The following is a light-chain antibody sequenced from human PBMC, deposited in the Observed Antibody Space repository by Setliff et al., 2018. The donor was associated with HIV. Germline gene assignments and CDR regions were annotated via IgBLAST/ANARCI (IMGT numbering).Light chain of an antibody. CDR1: SSDVGGYAY. J-gene: IGLJ2*01. Sequence: QSALTQPASVSGSPGQSITISCTGTSSDVGGYAYVSWYQQHPGKAPKLLIYDVNERPSGVPGRFSGSKSGNTASLTISGLRTEDEAAYYCCSYAGNYLFGGGTKVTVL. CDR3: CSYAGNYL. V-gene: IGLV2-11*01. CDR2: DVN.